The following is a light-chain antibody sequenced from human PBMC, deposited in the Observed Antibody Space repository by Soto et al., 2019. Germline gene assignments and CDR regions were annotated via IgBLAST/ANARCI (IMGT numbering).Light chain of an antibody. Sequence: QSALTQPPSASGSPGQPVAISCTGTSSDVGGYNYVSWYQQLPGKAPKLMIYEVSNRPSGVPDRFSGSKSGNTASLTVSGLQAEDEAYHYCCSFAGNNYWVFGGGTKVTVL. J-gene: IGLJ3*02. CDR2: EVS. CDR1: SSDVGGYNY. V-gene: IGLV2-8*01. CDR3: CSFAGNNYWV.